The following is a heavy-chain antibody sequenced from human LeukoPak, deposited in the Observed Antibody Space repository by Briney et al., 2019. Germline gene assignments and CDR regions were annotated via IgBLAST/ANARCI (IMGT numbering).Heavy chain of an antibody. CDR2: IYPGDSDT. CDR3: ARTETYYGSGSYFDAFDI. CDR1: GYSFTSYW. V-gene: IGHV5-51*01. J-gene: IGHJ3*02. D-gene: IGHD3-10*01. Sequence: GESLKISCECSGYSFTSYWNGWVSQMPGTGLECMGIIYPGDSDTRCSPSFQGQVHISADKSISTAYLQWSSLKASDTAMYYCARTETYYGSGSYFDAFDIWGQGTMVTVSS.